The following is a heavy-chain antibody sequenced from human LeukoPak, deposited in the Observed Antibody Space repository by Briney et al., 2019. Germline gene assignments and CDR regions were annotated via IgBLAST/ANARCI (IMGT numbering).Heavy chain of an antibody. CDR2: IYYSGST. J-gene: IGHJ3*02. CDR1: GGSISSYY. CDR3: ARDFYYDSSGGDAFDI. V-gene: IGHV4-59*12. D-gene: IGHD3-22*01. Sequence: PSETLSLTRTVSGGSISSYYWSWIRQPPGKGLEWIGYIYYSGSTNYNPSLKSRVTISVDTSKNQFSLKLSSVTAADTAVYYCARDFYYDSSGGDAFDIWGQGTMVTVSS.